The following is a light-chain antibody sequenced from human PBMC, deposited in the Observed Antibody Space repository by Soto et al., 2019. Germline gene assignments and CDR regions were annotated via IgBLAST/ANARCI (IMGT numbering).Light chain of an antibody. CDR3: CSYAGTDTYV. J-gene: IGLJ1*01. Sequence: QSALTKPRSVSGSPGQSVTISCTGTSSDVGAYNYVSWYQQHPGKAPKLMIFDVTKRPSGVPDRFSGSKSGNTASLTISGLQAEDESDYFCCSYAGTDTYVFGTGTKLTVL. V-gene: IGLV2-11*01. CDR1: SSDVGAYNY. CDR2: DVT.